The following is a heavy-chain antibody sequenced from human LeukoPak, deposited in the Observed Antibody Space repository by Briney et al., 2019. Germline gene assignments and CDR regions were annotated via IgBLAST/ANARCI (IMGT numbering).Heavy chain of an antibody. J-gene: IGHJ6*02. D-gene: IGHD2-2*01. V-gene: IGHV4-59*08. CDR3: ARQGTSWLGYYYYYGMDV. CDR2: IYYSGST. Sequence: SETLSLTCTVSGGSISIYYWSWIRQPPGKGLEWIGYIYYSGSTNYNPSLKSRVTISVDTSKNQFSLKLSSVTAADTAVYYCARQGTSWLGYYYYYGMDVWGQGTTVTVSS. CDR1: GGSISIYY.